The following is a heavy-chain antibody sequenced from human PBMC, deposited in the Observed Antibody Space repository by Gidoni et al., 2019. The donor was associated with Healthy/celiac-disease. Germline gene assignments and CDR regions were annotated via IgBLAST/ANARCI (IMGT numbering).Heavy chain of an antibody. CDR3: ARGYCSGGSCYPNWFDP. V-gene: IGHV4-61*02. CDR1: GGSISSGSYY. J-gene: IGHJ5*02. Sequence: QVQLQESGPGLVKPSQTLSLHCTVSGGSISSGSYYWSWIRQPAGKGLEWIGRIYTSGSTNYNPSLKSRVTISVDTSKNQFSLKLSSVTAADTAVYYCARGYCSGGSCYPNWFDPWGQGTLVTVSS. CDR2: IYTSGST. D-gene: IGHD2-15*01.